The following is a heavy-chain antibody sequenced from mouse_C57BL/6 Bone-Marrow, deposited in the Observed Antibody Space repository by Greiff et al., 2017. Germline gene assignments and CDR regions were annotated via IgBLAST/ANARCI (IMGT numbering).Heavy chain of an antibody. CDR1: GYTFTSYG. Sequence: QVQLQQSGAELARPGASVKLSCKASGYTFTSYGISWVKQRTGQGLEWIGEIYPRSGNTYYNEKFKGKATLPADKSSSTAYMELRSLTSEDSAVYVWAREGGKLLRYYYYAMDYWGQGTSVTVSS. CDR2: IYPRSGNT. CDR3: AREGGKLLRYYYYAMDY. J-gene: IGHJ4*01. D-gene: IGHD1-1*01. V-gene: IGHV1-81*01.